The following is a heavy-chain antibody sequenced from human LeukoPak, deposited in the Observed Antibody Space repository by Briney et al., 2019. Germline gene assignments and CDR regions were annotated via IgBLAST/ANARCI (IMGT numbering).Heavy chain of an antibody. CDR2: IYPGDSDS. D-gene: IGHD5-18*01. V-gene: IGHV5-51*01. J-gene: IGHJ4*02. Sequence: GESLKISCKGSGDNFNNYWIAWVRQTPGKGLEWMGIIYPGDSDSKYNPSFQGQVTISADKSISTAYLQWSSLKASDTAMYYCARHEDTAMVSDYWGQGTLVTVSS. CDR3: ARHEDTAMVSDY. CDR1: GDNFNNYW.